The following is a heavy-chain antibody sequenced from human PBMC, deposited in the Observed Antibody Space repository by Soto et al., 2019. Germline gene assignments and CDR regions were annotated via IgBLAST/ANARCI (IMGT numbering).Heavy chain of an antibody. CDR2: IYPGDSDT. CDR1: GYSFTSYW. CDR3: ARHGSSVEYYYYGMDV. Sequence: PVESVKISCNGSGYSFTSYWIGWVRQMPWKGLEWMGIIYPGDSDTRYSPSFQGQVTISADKSISTAYLQWSSLKASDTAMYYCARHGSSVEYYYYGMDVWGQGTTVTVS. V-gene: IGHV5-51*01. J-gene: IGHJ6*02. D-gene: IGHD6-19*01.